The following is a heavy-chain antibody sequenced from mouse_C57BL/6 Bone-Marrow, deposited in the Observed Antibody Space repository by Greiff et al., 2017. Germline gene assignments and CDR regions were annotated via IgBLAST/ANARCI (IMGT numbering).Heavy chain of an antibody. V-gene: IGHV5-17*01. J-gene: IGHJ2*01. CDR1: GFTFSDYG. D-gene: IGHD2-4*01. Sequence: EVKLMESGGDLVKPGGSLKLSCAASGFTFSDYGMHWVRQAPEKGLEWVAYISSGSSTIYYADTVKGRFTISRDNAKNTLFLQMTSLRSEDTAMYYCARGDYDGRDYFDYWGQGTTLTVSS. CDR2: ISSGSSTI. CDR3: ARGDYDGRDYFDY.